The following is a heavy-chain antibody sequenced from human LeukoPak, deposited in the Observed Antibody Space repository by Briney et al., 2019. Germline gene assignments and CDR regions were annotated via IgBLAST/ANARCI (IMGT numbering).Heavy chain of an antibody. V-gene: IGHV4-59*01. J-gene: IGHJ5*02. Sequence: SETLSLTCTVSGGSISSYYWNWIRQPPGKGLEWIGHIYNSGSTNYNPSLKSRVTISVDTSKNQFSLKLSSVTAADTAVYYCARDGSGSYYNWFDPWGQGTLVNVCS. CDR2: IYNSGST. CDR3: ARDGSGSYYNWFDP. CDR1: GGSISSYY. D-gene: IGHD3-10*01.